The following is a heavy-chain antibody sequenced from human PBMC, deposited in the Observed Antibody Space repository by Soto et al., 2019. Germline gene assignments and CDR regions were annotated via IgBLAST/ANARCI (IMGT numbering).Heavy chain of an antibody. CDR1: AGSIISYY. J-gene: IGHJ4*02. CDR2: IYYSGIT. Sequence: VQLKESGPGLVKPSETLSLTCIVSAGSIISYYWSWIRQPPRKRLEWIGHIYYSGITNYNPSLKSRVPMSVDTSKNQFSLKLRSVTSAYTDVYYCARSSPRVVSPWDYWGQGTLVTVSS. V-gene: IGHV4-59*01. D-gene: IGHD3-3*01. CDR3: ARSSPRVVSPWDY.